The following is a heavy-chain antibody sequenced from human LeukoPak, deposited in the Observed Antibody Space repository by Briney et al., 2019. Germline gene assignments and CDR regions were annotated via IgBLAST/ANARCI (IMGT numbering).Heavy chain of an antibody. J-gene: IGHJ4*02. D-gene: IGHD2-2*01. Sequence: PGGSLRLSCAASGFTFSSYSMSWVRQAPGKGLEWVSAISHSGGSTYYPASVKGRFTISRDNSKRTLYLQMTSLRAEDTAAYFCAKRLCTGTSCSLFDCWGQGALVTVSS. V-gene: IGHV3-23*01. CDR3: AKRLCTGTSCSLFDC. CDR1: GFTFSSYS. CDR2: ISHSGGST.